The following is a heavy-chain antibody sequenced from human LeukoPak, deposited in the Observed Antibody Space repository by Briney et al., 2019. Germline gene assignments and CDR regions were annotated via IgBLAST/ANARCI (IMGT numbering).Heavy chain of an antibody. CDR3: ARDNGGNSYYYYGMDV. CDR1: GGSISSSNW. D-gene: IGHD4-23*01. CDR2: IYHSGST. V-gene: IGHV4-4*02. J-gene: IGHJ6*02. Sequence: SGTLSLTCAVSGGSISSSNWWSWVRQPPGKGLEWIGEIYHSGSTNYNPSLKSRVTISVDKSKNQISLKLSSVTAADTAVYYCARDNGGNSYYYYGMDVWGQGTTVTVSS.